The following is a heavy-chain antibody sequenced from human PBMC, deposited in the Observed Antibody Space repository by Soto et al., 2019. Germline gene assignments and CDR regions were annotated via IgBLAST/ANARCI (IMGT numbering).Heavy chain of an antibody. CDR3: ARVDSSHVGFDY. J-gene: IGHJ4*02. Sequence: SETLALTCTVSSGSVSSGYHYWGWIRQPPGKGLEWIGYAYYTGDTNYNPSLKSRVTISVDTSHSQFSLRLTSVTAADTAIYYCARVDSSHVGFDYWGQGTLVTVSS. CDR1: SGSVSSGYHY. CDR2: AYYTGDT. D-gene: IGHD2-2*01. V-gene: IGHV4-61*01.